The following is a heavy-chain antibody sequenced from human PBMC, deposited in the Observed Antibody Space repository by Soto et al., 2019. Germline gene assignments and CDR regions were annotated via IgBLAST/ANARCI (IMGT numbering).Heavy chain of an antibody. V-gene: IGHV4-59*01. J-gene: IGHJ4*02. Sequence: SETLSLTCTVSGGSISTYYWTWIRQPPGKGLEWIGYIYNSATTKYNPSLKSRVTISVDTSKNQFSLKLSSVTAADTAVYYCARVGGDDFGDSGGFDYWGQGTLVTVSS. D-gene: IGHD4-17*01. CDR3: ARVGGDDFGDSGGFDY. CDR2: IYNSATT. CDR1: GGSISTYY.